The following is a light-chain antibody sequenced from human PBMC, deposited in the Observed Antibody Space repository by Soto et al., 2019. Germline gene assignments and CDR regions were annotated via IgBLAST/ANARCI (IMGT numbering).Light chain of an antibody. CDR3: QTWGTGIQV. J-gene: IGLJ1*01. Sequence: QLVLTQSTSASASLGASVKLTCTLSSGHSSYAIAWHQQQPEKGPRYLMKLNSDGSHSKGDGIPDRFSGSSSGAERYLTISSLQSEDEADYYCQTWGTGIQVFGTATKVTVL. V-gene: IGLV4-69*01. CDR1: SGHSSYA. CDR2: LNSDGSH.